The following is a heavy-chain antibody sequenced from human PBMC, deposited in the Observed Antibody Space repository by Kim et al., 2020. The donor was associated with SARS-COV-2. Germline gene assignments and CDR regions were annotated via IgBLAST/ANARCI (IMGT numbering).Heavy chain of an antibody. Sequence: ETLSLTCAVYGGFFSGYYWSWIRQPPGKGLEWIGEINHSGSTNYNPSLKSRVTISVDTSKNQFSLKLSSVTAADTAVYYCARGTRQWPSRPYYYYMDVW. J-gene: IGHJ6*03. CDR1: GGFFSGYY. CDR3: ARGTRQWPSRPYYYYMDV. CDR2: INHSGST. V-gene: IGHV4-34*01. D-gene: IGHD6-19*01.